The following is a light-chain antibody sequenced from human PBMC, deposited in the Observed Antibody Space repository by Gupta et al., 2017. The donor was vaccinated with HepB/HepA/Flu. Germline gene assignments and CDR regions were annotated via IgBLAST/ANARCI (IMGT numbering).Light chain of an antibody. CDR3: MQALQTPF. Sequence: DIVMPQSPLSLPVTPGEPASISCRSSQSLLHSKGYNYLDWYLQKPGQSPQLLIYLGSNRASGVPDRFSGSGSGTDVTLKIRRVEAEDVGVYYCMQALQTPFFGGGTKVEIK. CDR1: QSLLHSKGYNY. CDR2: LGS. J-gene: IGKJ4*01. V-gene: IGKV2-28*01.